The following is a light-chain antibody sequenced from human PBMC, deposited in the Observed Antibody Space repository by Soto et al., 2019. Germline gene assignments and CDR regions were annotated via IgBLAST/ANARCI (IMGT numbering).Light chain of an antibody. CDR3: QRYYNDQFT. CDR1: QGIKNY. CDR2: AAS. J-gene: IGKJ4*01. Sequence: DIQVTHHPSSLSASVGDRVTITCRASQGIKNYLAWYQQKPGETPKLLIYAASTLESGIPPRFSGSGSGTDFTLTINNLQPEDVAPYYCQRYYNDQFTFGGGT. V-gene: IGKV1-27*01.